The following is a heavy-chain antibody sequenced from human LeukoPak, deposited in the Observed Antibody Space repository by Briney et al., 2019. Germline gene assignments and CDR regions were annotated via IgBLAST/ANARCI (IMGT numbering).Heavy chain of an antibody. V-gene: IGHV3-53*01. J-gene: IGHJ5*02. Sequence: PGGSLRLSCGASGFTNYMSWVRQAPDRGLEWVSSIYSSGSTYYADSVRGRFTISRDKTKNTLFLLMNSLRVEDTALYYCARGLLEPEMAAWGLGTLVTVSS. CDR1: GFTNY. CDR3: ARGLLEPEMAA. CDR2: IYSSGST. D-gene: IGHD5-24*01.